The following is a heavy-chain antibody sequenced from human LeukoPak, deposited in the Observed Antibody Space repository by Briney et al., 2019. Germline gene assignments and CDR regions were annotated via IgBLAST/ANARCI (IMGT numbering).Heavy chain of an antibody. CDR1: GFSFSTYA. CDR2: IGGSGDTT. D-gene: IGHD2-2*01. J-gene: IGHJ3*02. CDR3: AKEGYCSSTSCHDAFDI. Sequence: GGSLRLSCVAPGFSFSTYAMSWVRQAPGKGLEWVAAIGGSGDTTNYADSVRGRFTISRDNSKNTLYVQMNSLRVEDTAVYYCAKEGYCSSTSCHDAFDIWGKGKRVTVSS. V-gene: IGHV3-23*01.